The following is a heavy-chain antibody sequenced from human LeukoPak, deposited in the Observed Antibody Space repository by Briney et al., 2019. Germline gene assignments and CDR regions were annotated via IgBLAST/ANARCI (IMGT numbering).Heavy chain of an antibody. CDR2: ISSSSSYI. Sequence: GGSLRLSCAASGFTFSSYSMNWVRQAPGKGLEWVSSISSSSSYIYYADSVKGRFTISGDNAKNSLYLQMNSLRAEDTAVYYCARSSSSGWDNWFDPWGQGTLVTVSS. D-gene: IGHD6-19*01. CDR1: GFTFSSYS. CDR3: ARSSSSGWDNWFDP. J-gene: IGHJ5*02. V-gene: IGHV3-21*01.